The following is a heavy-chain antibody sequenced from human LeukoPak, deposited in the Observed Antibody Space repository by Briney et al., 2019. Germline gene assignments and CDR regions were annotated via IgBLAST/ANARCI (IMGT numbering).Heavy chain of an antibody. Sequence: PSETLSLTCTVSGGSISSSSYYWGWIRPPPGKGLEWIGSIYYSGSTHYNPSLKSRVTISVDTSKNQFSLKLSSVTAADTAVYYCAIQTYYYDSSGYYRQDYWGQGTLVTVSS. CDR2: IYYSGST. J-gene: IGHJ4*02. CDR3: AIQTYYYDSSGYYRQDY. D-gene: IGHD3-22*01. V-gene: IGHV4-39*01. CDR1: GGSISSSSYY.